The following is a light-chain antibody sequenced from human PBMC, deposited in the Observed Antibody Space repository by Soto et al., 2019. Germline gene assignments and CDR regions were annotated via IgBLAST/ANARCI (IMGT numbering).Light chain of an antibody. CDR1: SSDIGTYDH. V-gene: IGLV2-14*01. CDR2: SVS. CDR3: LSYTVSRSYV. Sequence: QSVLTQPASVSGSPGQSITISCSGTSSDIGTYDHVAWFQQFPGKTPKLVIYSVSDRPSGVFYRFSGSKSGNTASLTISGLQADDEADYYCLSYTVSRSYVFGTGTKAPS. J-gene: IGLJ1*01.